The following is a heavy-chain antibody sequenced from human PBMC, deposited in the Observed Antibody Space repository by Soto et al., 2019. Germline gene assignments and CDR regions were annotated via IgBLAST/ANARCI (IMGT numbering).Heavy chain of an antibody. CDR2: IIPIFGTA. V-gene: IGHV1-69*13. D-gene: IGHD6-13*01. CDR1: GYTFTSYG. CDR3: ARVSAIAAAGSYYYYYYGMDV. Sequence: SVKVSCKASGYTFTSYGMNWVRQAPGRGLEWMGGIIPIFGTANYAQKFQGRVTITADESTSIAYMELSSLRSEDTAVYYCARVSAIAAAGSYYYYYYGMDVWGQGTTVTVSS. J-gene: IGHJ6*02.